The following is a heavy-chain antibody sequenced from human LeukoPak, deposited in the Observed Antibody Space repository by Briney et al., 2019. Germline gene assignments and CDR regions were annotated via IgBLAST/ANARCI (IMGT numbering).Heavy chain of an antibody. V-gene: IGHV4-59*11. CDR2: IYYSGST. J-gene: IGHJ4*02. CDR3: ARGVWELLPFDY. Sequence: PSETLSLTCTVSGGSISSHYWSWIRQPPGKGLEWIGYIYYSGSTNYNPSLKSRVTISVDTSKNQFSLKLSSVTAADTAVYYCARGVWELLPFDYWGQGTLVTVSS. D-gene: IGHD1-26*01. CDR1: GGSISSHY.